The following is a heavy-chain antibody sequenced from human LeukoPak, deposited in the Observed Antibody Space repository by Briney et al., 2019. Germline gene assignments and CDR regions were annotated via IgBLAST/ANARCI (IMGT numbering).Heavy chain of an antibody. V-gene: IGHV1-69*13. CDR1: GGTFSSYA. Sequence: ASVKVSCKASGGTFSSYAISWVRQAPGQGLEWMGGIIPIFGTANYAQKFQGRVTITADESTSTAYMELSSLRSEDTAVYYCARDYPYAFDIWGQGTMVTASS. CDR2: IIPIFGTA. CDR3: ARDYPYAFDI. J-gene: IGHJ3*02.